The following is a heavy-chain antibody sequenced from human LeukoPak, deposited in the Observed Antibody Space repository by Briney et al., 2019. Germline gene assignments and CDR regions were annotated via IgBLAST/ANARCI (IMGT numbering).Heavy chain of an antibody. D-gene: IGHD3-10*01. CDR1: GGSFSGYY. CDR3: ARDAHGSGRIYGMDV. CDR2: INHSGST. J-gene: IGHJ6*02. V-gene: IGHV4-34*01. Sequence: PSETLSLTCAVCGGSFSGYYWSWIRQPPGKGLEWIGEINHSGSTNYNPSLKSRVTISVDTSKNQFSLKLSSVTAADTAVYYCARDAHGSGRIYGMDVWGQGTTVTVSS.